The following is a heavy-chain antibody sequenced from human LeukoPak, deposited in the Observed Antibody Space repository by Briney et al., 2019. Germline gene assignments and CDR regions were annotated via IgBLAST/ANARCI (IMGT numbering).Heavy chain of an antibody. CDR3: ATEQLGVHDL. J-gene: IGHJ5*02. D-gene: IGHD1-1*01. CDR1: GFTFSSYG. Sequence: GGSLRLSCAASGFTFSSYGMHWVRQAPGKGLEWVAFIQYDGDNKYYADSMKGRFTISRDNSKNTLYLQMHSLRAEDTAVDYCATEQLGVHDLWGQGTLVTVSS. CDR2: IQYDGDNK. V-gene: IGHV3-30*02.